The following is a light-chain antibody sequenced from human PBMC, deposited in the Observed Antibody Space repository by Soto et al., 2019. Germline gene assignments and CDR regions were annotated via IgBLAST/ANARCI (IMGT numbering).Light chain of an antibody. CDR1: QSLLHSNGYNY. J-gene: IGKJ5*01. Sequence: DIVMTQSPLSLPVTPGEPASISVGCSQSLLHSNGYNYLDWYLQKPGQSPQLLIYLGSDRASGVPDRFSGSGSGTDFTLKISRVEAEDVGVYYCMQALRTQITFGQGTRLAI. CDR3: MQALRTQIT. V-gene: IGKV2-28*01. CDR2: LGS.